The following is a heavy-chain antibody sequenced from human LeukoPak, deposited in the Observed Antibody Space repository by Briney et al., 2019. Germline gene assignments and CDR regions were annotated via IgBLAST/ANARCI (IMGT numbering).Heavy chain of an antibody. V-gene: IGHV4-39*06. CDR2: IYYSRST. Sequence: PSETLSLTCTVSGGSISSSSYYWGWIRQPPGKGLEGIGSIYYSRSTDYNPSLKSRITISVDTAKNEFTLKLSSVTGAATAVYYCARGRNTLVRGALGAETRYYYSYSTDAWGTGDPVTVS. CDR1: GGSISSSSYY. D-gene: IGHD3-10*01. J-gene: IGHJ6*03. CDR3: ARGRNTLVRGALGAETRYYYSYSTDA.